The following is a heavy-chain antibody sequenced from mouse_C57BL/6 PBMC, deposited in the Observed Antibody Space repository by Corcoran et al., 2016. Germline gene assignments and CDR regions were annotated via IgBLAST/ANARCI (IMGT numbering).Heavy chain of an antibody. CDR2: IYPGDGDT. Sequence: QVQLQQSGAELVKPGASVKISCKASGYAFSSYWMNWVKQGPGKGLEWIGQIYPGDGDTNYNGKFKGKATLTADKSSSTAYMQLSSLTSEDSAVYFCARPSFTTVVAPYWYFDVWGTGTTVTVSS. CDR3: ARPSFTTVVAPYWYFDV. J-gene: IGHJ1*03. CDR1: GYAFSSYW. V-gene: IGHV1-80*01. D-gene: IGHD1-1*01.